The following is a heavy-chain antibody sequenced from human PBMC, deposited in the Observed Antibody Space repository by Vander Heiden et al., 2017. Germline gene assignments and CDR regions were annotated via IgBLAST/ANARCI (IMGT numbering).Heavy chain of an antibody. CDR2: IIPIFGTA. CDR1: GGTFSSYA. Sequence: QVQLVQSGAEVKKPGSSVKVSCKAAGGTFSSYAISWVRQAPGQGLEWMGGIIPIFGTANYAQKFQGRVTITADESTSTAYMELSSLRSEDTAVYYCARVRFCGGDCYYFDYWGQGTLVTVSS. V-gene: IGHV1-69*01. D-gene: IGHD2-21*02. CDR3: ARVRFCGGDCYYFDY. J-gene: IGHJ4*02.